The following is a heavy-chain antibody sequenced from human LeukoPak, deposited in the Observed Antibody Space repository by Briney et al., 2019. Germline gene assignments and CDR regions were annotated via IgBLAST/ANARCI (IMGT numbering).Heavy chain of an antibody. CDR1: GFTVSTSA. Sequence: PGGSLRLSCAAAGFTVSTSAMSWVRQAPGKGLEWVSSISSSSSYIYYADSVKGRFTISRDNAKNSLYLQMNSLRAEDTAVYYCARDSGFIWGQGTLVTVSS. CDR2: ISSSSSYI. D-gene: IGHD7-27*01. V-gene: IGHV3-21*01. CDR3: ARDSGFI. J-gene: IGHJ4*02.